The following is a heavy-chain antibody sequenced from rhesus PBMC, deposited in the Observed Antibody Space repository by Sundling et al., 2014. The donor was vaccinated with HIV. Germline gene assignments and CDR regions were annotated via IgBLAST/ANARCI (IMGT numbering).Heavy chain of an antibody. CDR2: ISWSGDST. CDR3: ARDVNIWTGYYWSGLDS. D-gene: IGHD3-3*01. J-gene: IGHJ6*01. CDR1: GFSFDDYA. Sequence: EVQLVESGGGVVQPGGSLRLSCAASGFSFDDYAMHWVRQAPGKGLEWVSGISWSGDSTGYADSVKGRFTISRDNAKNSLYLQMNRLRAEDTALYYCARDVNIWTGYYWSGLDSWGQGVVVTVSS. V-gene: IGHV3-201*01.